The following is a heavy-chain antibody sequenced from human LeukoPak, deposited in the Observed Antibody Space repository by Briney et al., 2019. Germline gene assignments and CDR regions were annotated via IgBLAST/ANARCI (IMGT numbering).Heavy chain of an antibody. Sequence: SETLSLTCTVSGGSISSYYWSWIRQPPGKGLEWIGYIYYSGSTNYNPSLKSRVTISVDTSKNQFSLKLSSVTAADTAVYYCAGWVPRYFDHWDAFDIWGQGTMVTVSS. V-gene: IGHV4-59*01. J-gene: IGHJ3*02. D-gene: IGHD3-9*01. CDR3: AGWVPRYFDHWDAFDI. CDR1: GGSISSYY. CDR2: IYYSGST.